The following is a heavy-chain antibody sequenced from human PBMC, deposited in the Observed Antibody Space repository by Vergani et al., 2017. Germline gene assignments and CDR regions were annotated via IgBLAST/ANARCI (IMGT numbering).Heavy chain of an antibody. CDR1: GFTFDDYT. J-gene: IGHJ1*01. CDR2: ISWDGGST. CDR3: AKDRRLRDSSGYYLQH. D-gene: IGHD3-22*01. Sequence: EVQLVESGGVVVQPGGSLRLSCAASGFTFDDYTMHWVRQAPGKGLEWVSLISWDGGSTYYADSVKGRFTISSDNSKNSLYLQMNSLRTEDTALYYCAKDRRLRDSSGYYLQHWGQGTLVTVSS. V-gene: IGHV3-43*01.